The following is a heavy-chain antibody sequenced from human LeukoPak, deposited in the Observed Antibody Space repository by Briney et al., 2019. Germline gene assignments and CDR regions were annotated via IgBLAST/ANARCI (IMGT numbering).Heavy chain of an antibody. D-gene: IGHD6-19*01. Sequence: SETLSFTCTVCGGSISSYYWSWIRQPPGKGLEWIGYIYYSGSTNYNPSLKSRVNISVDTSKNQFSLKLSSVTAADTAVYYCARLDSSGRLSFSGYFDYWGQGTLVTVSS. CDR2: IYYSGST. CDR3: ARLDSSGRLSFSGYFDY. J-gene: IGHJ4*02. CDR1: GGSISSYY. V-gene: IGHV4-59*08.